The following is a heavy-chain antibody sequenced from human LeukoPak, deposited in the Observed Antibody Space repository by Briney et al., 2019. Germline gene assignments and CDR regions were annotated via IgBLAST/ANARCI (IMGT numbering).Heavy chain of an antibody. CDR1: EFTLSRYW. V-gene: IGHV3-74*01. Sequence: GGDLSLSCPPSEFTLSRYWMHWVHKPPGKELLRLSRINSDGSSTSYADSVKGRFTISRDNAKNTLDLQMNSLRAEDTAVYYCARDRWYFDLWGRGTLVTVSS. J-gene: IGHJ2*01. CDR3: ARDRWYFDL. CDR2: INSDGSST.